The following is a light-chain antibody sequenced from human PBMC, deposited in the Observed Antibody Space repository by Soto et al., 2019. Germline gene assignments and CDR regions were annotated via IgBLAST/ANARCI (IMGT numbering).Light chain of an antibody. Sequence: DIQMTQSPSTLPASVGDRVTITCRASQNISDWLAWYQQKPGKVPKLLIYKASSLEGGVPSRFSGSGSGTEFTLTVRSLQPDDFATYFCQQYNLYWTFGQGTKVEIK. CDR2: KAS. V-gene: IGKV1-5*03. CDR3: QQYNLYWT. CDR1: QNISDW. J-gene: IGKJ1*01.